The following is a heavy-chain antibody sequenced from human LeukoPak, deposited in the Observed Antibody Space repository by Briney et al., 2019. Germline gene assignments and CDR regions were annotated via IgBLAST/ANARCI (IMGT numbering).Heavy chain of an antibody. Sequence: PGRSLRLSCQEATPSSSTNGMHWVRQAPGKGLEWLSSISGSGASTYYADSLKGRLTISRDNSRNTLFLQLNSLRVEDTAVYYWGKEGRTYDFIDWWGQGALVTVSS. CDR3: GKEGRTYDFIDW. CDR1: TPSSSTNG. CDR2: ISGSGAST. V-gene: IGHV3-23*01. J-gene: IGHJ4*02. D-gene: IGHD2/OR15-2a*01.